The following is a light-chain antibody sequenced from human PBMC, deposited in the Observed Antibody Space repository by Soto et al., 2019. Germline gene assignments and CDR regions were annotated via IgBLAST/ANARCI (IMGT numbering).Light chain of an antibody. J-gene: IGLJ2*01. CDR3: AAWDASLSGVV. CDR2: SND. Sequence: QSVLTQPPSASGTPGQTVTISCSGSSSNIGSNHVYWYQQFPGTAPKLLIYSNDQRPSGVPDRFSGSKSGTSASLAISGLRSEDEADYYCAAWDASLSGVVLGGGTQLTVL. V-gene: IGLV1-47*02. CDR1: SSNIGSNH.